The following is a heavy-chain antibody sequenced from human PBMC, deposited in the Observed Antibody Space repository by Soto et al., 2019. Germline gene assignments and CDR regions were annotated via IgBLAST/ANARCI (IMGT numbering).Heavy chain of an antibody. CDR1: GGSISSGGYY. D-gene: IGHD3-10*01. Sequence: SETLSLTCTVSGGSISSGGYYWSWIRQHPGKGLAWIGYIYDSGSTYYNPPLKSRVTISVDTSKSQFSLKLSSVTAADTAVYYCARNGESLYYFDYWGQGTLVTVSS. CDR3: ARNGESLYYFDY. CDR2: IYDSGST. J-gene: IGHJ4*02. V-gene: IGHV4-31*03.